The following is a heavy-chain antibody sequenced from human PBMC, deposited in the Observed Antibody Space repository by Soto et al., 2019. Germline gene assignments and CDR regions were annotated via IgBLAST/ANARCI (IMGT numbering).Heavy chain of an antibody. Sequence: QVQLVQSGAEVKKPGASVKVSCKASGYTFTSYDINWVRQATGQGLEWMGWMNPNSGNTGYAQKFQGRVTMNRNTSISTAYMELSSLRSEGTAVYYCARGGHDYGDYTIDYWGQGTLVTVSS. D-gene: IGHD4-17*01. CDR3: ARGGHDYGDYTIDY. CDR2: MNPNSGNT. V-gene: IGHV1-8*01. CDR1: GYTFTSYD. J-gene: IGHJ4*02.